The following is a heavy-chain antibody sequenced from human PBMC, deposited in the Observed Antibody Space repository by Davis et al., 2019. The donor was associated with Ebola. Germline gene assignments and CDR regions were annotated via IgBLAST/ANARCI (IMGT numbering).Heavy chain of an antibody. D-gene: IGHD6-6*01. CDR3: ARERIAARLVDY. CDR2: INAGNGNT. CDR1: RYTFTSYA. J-gene: IGHJ4*02. Sequence: AASVTVSCKASRYTFTSYAMHWVRQAPGQRLEWLGWINAGNGNTKYSQKFQGRVTITRHTSASTAYMELSSLRSEDTAVYYCARERIAARLVDYWGQGTLVTVSS. V-gene: IGHV1-3*01.